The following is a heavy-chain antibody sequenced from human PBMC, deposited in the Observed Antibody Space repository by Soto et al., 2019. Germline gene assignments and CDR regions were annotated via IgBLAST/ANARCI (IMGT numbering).Heavy chain of an antibody. J-gene: IGHJ5*02. CDR1: GGSFSGYY. CDR2: INHSGST. V-gene: IGHV4-34*01. CDR3: ARGQRWAAAGIVGWFDP. D-gene: IGHD6-13*01. Sequence: PSETLSLTCAVYGGSFSGYYWSWIRQPPGKGLEWIGEINHSGSTNYNPSLKSRVTISVDTSKNQYSLKLSSVTAADTAVYYCARGQRWAAAGIVGWFDPWGQGTLVTVS.